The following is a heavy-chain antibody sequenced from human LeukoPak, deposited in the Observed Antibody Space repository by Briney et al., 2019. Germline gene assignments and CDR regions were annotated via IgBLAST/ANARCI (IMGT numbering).Heavy chain of an antibody. CDR1: GYSISSGYY. D-gene: IGHD1-7*01. V-gene: IGHV4-38-2*02. CDR3: ARDGTATSGDAFNI. Sequence: PSETLSLTCAVSGYSISSGYYWGWSRQPAGRGLEWIGSLSHGGTTFYKPSLKSRVTMSVDTSRSQFSLNLASVTAADTAIYYCARDGTATSGDAFNIWGQGTTVIVSS. CDR2: LSHGGTT. J-gene: IGHJ3*02.